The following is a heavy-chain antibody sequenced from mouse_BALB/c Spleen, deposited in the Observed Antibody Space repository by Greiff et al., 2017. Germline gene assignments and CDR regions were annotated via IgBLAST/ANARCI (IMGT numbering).Heavy chain of an antibody. Sequence: VQGVESGPGLVQPSQSLSITCTVSGFSLTSYGVHWVRQSPGKGLEWLGVIWSGGSTDYNAAFISRLSISKDNSKSQVFFKMNSLQANDTAIYYCARDHYRYQAWFAYWGQGTLVTVSA. D-gene: IGHD2-14*01. J-gene: IGHJ3*01. CDR3: ARDHYRYQAWFAY. V-gene: IGHV2-2*02. CDR1: GFSLTSYG. CDR2: IWSGGST.